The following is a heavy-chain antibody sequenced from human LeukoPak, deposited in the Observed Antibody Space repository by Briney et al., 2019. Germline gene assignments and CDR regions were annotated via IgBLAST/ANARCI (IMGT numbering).Heavy chain of an antibody. J-gene: IGHJ6*04. D-gene: IGHD3-10*02. Sequence: GGSLRLSCAASGFTFSSYAMNWVRQAPGKGLEWISSISGSGDNTYYADSVKGRFTISRDNSKNTLYLQMNSLRDEDTAVYYCAELGITMIGGVWGKGTTVTISS. CDR2: ISGSGDNT. CDR3: AELGITMIGGV. CDR1: GFTFSSYA. V-gene: IGHV3-23*01.